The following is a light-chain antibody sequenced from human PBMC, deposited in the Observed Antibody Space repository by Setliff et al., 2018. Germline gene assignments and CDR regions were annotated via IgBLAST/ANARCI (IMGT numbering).Light chain of an antibody. CDR3: AAWDDILKAVV. CDR1: SSNIGAGFG. CDR2: TNN. J-gene: IGLJ3*02. V-gene: IGLV1-40*01. Sequence: VLTQPPSVSGAPGQRVTISCAGSSSNIGAGFGVHWYQQLPGTAPKLLVYTNNNRPSGVPDRFSGSESGTSASLAISGLLSEDEADYYCAAWDDILKAVVFGGGTKVTVL.